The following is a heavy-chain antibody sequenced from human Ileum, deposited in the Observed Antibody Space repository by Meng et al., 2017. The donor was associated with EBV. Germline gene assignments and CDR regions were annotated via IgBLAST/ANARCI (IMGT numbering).Heavy chain of an antibody. J-gene: IGHJ4*02. Sequence: QVQLQTSGPGRGRPSETLALTCTVSGASVTSSGYYWSWLRQSPGKGLEWLGYVNYNGDSTYNPSLKSRVTIFIDTSKKQFYLNLTSATAADTAIYYCARDLRVGGAFDYWGQGTLVTVSS. V-gene: IGHV4-61*08. CDR1: GASVTSSGYY. CDR3: ARDLRVGGAFDY. D-gene: IGHD1-26*01. CDR2: VNYNGDS.